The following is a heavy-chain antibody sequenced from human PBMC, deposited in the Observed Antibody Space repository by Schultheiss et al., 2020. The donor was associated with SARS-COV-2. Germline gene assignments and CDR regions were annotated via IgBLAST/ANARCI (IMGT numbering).Heavy chain of an antibody. V-gene: IGHV3-15*01. J-gene: IGHJ4*02. CDR2: IKSKTDGGTT. D-gene: IGHD3-10*01. CDR1: GFTFSNAW. CDR3: TTSVARGY. Sequence: GGSLRLACAASGFTFSNAWMSWVRQAPGKGLEWVVRIKSKTDGGTTDYAAPVKGRFTISRDDSKNTLYLQMNSLKTEDTAVYYCTTSVARGYWGQGTLVTVSS.